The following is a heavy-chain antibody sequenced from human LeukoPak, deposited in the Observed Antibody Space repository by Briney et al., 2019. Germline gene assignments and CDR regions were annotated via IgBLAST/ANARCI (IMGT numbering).Heavy chain of an antibody. J-gene: IGHJ4*02. CDR1: GFTFSSYA. CDR3: AKDDSGYYYPFGY. CDR2: ISGSGGST. V-gene: IGHV3-23*01. D-gene: IGHD3-22*01. Sequence: LPGGSLRLTCAASGFTFSSYAMSWVRQAPGKGLEWVSAISGSGGSTYYADSVKGRFTISRDNSKNTLYLQMNSLRAEDTAVYYCAKDDSGYYYPFGYWGQGTLVTVSS.